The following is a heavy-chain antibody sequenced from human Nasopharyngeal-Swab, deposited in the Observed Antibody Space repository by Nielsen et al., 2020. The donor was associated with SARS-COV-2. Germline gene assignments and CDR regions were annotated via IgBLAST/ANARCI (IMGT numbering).Heavy chain of an antibody. V-gene: IGHV1-18*01. CDR2: IGAYNGNT. CDR1: GYIFTSYD. J-gene: IGHJ4*02. D-gene: IGHD3-3*01. Sequence: ASVKVSCKASGYIFTSYDISWVRQARRQGLEWMGWIGAYNGNTNYAQKFQDRVTMTTETSTSTVYMELRSLRSEDTAVYYCARHGVAEDYWGQGTLVTVSS. CDR3: ARHGVAEDY.